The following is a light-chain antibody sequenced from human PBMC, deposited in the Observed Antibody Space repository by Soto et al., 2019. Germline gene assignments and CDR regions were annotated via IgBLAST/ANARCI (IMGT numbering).Light chain of an antibody. CDR3: AGWDDSLNGVV. J-gene: IGLJ3*02. V-gene: IGLV1-44*01. CDR2: TNN. Sequence: QSVLTQPPSASGTPGQRVTISCSGSSSNIGSNTVNWYQQFPGTAPKVLIYTNNQRPSGVPDRFSGSKSGTSASLAISGLQSEDEADYYCAGWDDSLNGVVFGGGTKLTVL. CDR1: SSNIGSNT.